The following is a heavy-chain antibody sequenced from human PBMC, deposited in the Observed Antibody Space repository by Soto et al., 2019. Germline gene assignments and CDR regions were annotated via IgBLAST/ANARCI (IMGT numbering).Heavy chain of an antibody. J-gene: IGHJ4*02. CDR1: GYSISSGYY. CDR2: VYHSGRS. D-gene: IGHD3-3*01. Sequence: SETLSLTCDVSGYSISSGYYWGWIRQPPGKGLEWIGGVYHSGRSQYDPSLKTRVTISVDTSENQFSLKLTSVTAADTAVYYCARISTHQYENSGYYSPPYYVDSWSQVSLVTVS. V-gene: IGHV4-38-2*01. CDR3: ARISTHQYENSGYYSPPYYVDS.